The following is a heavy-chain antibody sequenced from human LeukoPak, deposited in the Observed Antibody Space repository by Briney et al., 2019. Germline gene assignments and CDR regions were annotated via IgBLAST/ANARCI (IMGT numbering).Heavy chain of an antibody. V-gene: IGHV1-46*01. Sequence: ASVKVSCKASGYTFTSYYMHCVRQSPGQGLGCMGIINPSGGSTSYAQKFQGRVTMTRDTSTSTVYMELSSLRAEDTAVYYCARGTTEQLHRQGVDYWGQGTLVTVSS. D-gene: IGHD6-13*01. J-gene: IGHJ4*02. CDR2: INPSGGST. CDR3: ARGTTEQLHRQGVDY. CDR1: GYTFTSYY.